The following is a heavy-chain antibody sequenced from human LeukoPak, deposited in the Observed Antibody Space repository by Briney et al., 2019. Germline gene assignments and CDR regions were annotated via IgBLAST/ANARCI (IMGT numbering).Heavy chain of an antibody. CDR1: GFTFSSYA. V-gene: IGHV3-23*01. D-gene: IGHD2-2*01. Sequence: PGGSLRLSCAASGFTFSSYAMSWVRQAPGKGLEWVSAISGSGGRTYYADSVKGRFTISRDNSKNTLYLQMNSLRAEDTAVYYCAKDRRGYCSSTSCSPFDYWGQGTLVTVSS. J-gene: IGHJ4*02. CDR3: AKDRRGYCSSTSCSPFDY. CDR2: ISGSGGRT.